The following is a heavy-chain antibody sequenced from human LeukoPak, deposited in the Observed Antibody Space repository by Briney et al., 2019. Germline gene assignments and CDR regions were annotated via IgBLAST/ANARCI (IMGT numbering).Heavy chain of an antibody. CDR3: AIQLGYCSDGSCYFPY. J-gene: IGHJ4*02. CDR1: GFTFSTSA. D-gene: IGHD2-15*01. CDR2: ISNNGGYT. Sequence: GGSLRLSCAASGFTFSTSAMSRVRQAPGKGLERVSAISNNGGYTYDAGSVEVRSTIARENSKSTLWLQMISLRAEDTAVYCCAIQLGYCSDGSCYFPYWGQGSLVTVSS. V-gene: IGHV3-23*01.